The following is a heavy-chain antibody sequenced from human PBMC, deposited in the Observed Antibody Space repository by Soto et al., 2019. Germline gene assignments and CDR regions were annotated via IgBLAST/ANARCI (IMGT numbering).Heavy chain of an antibody. D-gene: IGHD4-17*01. Sequence: SGPTLVNPTQTLALTCTFSGFSLSSTGVAVGWIRQPPGKALEWLALFYWDDDKRYSPSLKSRLTIMKDTSKNQVVLIMTNMDSVDTASYYFVHTIRLGTVARGVQYYYMDVWGKGTTVTVSS. CDR2: FYWDDDK. J-gene: IGHJ6*03. V-gene: IGHV2-5*02. CDR3: VHTIRLGTVARGVQYYYMDV. CDR1: GFSLSSTGVA.